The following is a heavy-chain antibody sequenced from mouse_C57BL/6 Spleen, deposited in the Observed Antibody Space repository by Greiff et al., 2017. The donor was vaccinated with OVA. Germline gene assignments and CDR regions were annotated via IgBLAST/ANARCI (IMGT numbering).Heavy chain of an antibody. CDR3: AKDYDAPYYYAMDY. Sequence: EVQLQQSGPGLVKPSQSLSLTCSVTGYSITSGYYWNWIRQFPGNKLEWMGYISYDGSNNYNPSLKNRISITHDTSKNQFFLKLNSVTTEDTATYYCAKDYDAPYYYAMDYWGQGTSVTVSS. V-gene: IGHV3-6*01. CDR1: GYSITSGYY. J-gene: IGHJ4*01. D-gene: IGHD2-3*01. CDR2: ISYDGSN.